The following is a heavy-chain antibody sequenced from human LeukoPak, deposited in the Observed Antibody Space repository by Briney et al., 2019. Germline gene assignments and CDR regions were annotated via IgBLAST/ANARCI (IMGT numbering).Heavy chain of an antibody. Sequence: PSETLSLTLIVSGGSITNYYRSWIRQPPGKGLEWIGYIYYSGSTNYNPSLKSRVTISVDTSNNPFSLRLNSVTAAATAVYYCARDPFGSNATNIWGQGTVVAVSS. CDR3: ARDPFGSNATNI. CDR1: GGSITNYY. D-gene: IGHD2-2*01. V-gene: IGHV4-59*01. J-gene: IGHJ3*02. CDR2: IYYSGST.